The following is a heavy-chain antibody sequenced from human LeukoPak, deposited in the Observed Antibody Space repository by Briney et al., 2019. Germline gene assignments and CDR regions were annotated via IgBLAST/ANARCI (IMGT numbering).Heavy chain of an antibody. V-gene: IGHV4-39*07. J-gene: IGHJ4*02. CDR3: AVLMVYAGGDY. Sequence: SETLSLTCTVSGGSISSSSYYWGWIRQPPGKGLEWIGSIYYSGSTYYNPSLKSRVTISVDTSKNQFSLKLSSVTAADTAVYYCAVLMVYAGGDYWGQGTLVTVSS. CDR2: IYYSGST. D-gene: IGHD2-8*01. CDR1: GGSISSSSYY.